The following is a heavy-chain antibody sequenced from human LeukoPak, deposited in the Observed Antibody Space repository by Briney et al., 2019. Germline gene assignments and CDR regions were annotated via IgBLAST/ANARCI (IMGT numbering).Heavy chain of an antibody. CDR3: AREETHHVYYGMDV. V-gene: IGHV1-18*01. J-gene: IGHJ6*02. CDR2: ISANNGDT. Sequence: ASVKVSCKASVDTFTSYGITWMRQAPGQGLEWMGWISANNGDTDYPQKFQGRVTMTTDTYTTAAYMELRSLRSDDTAVYYCAREETHHVYYGMDVWGQGTMVTVSS. D-gene: IGHD1-14*01. CDR1: VDTFTSYG.